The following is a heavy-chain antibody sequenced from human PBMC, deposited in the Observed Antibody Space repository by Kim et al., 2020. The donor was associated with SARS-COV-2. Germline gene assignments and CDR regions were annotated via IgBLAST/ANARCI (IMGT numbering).Heavy chain of an antibody. CDR2: I. Sequence: IYYADSVKGRFTISRDNAKNSLYLQMNSLRAEDTAVYYCARGVQQLAYDYWGQGTLVTVSS. V-gene: IGHV3-48*03. CDR3: ARGVQQLAYDY. D-gene: IGHD6-13*01. J-gene: IGHJ4*02.